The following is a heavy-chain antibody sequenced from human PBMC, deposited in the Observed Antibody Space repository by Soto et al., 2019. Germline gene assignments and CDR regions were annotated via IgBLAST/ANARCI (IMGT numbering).Heavy chain of an antibody. J-gene: IGHJ4*02. V-gene: IGHV3-74*01. CDR1: GFTISNYW. CDR2: ISPDGSTT. D-gene: IGHD6-13*01. Sequence: PGGSLRLSCVASGFTISNYWMHWVRQAPGKGLIWVSRISPDGSTTNYADSVKGRFTISRDNAKNTLYLQMDSLRAEDTALYYCARGSSSWYVSFDYWGQGILVTVSS. CDR3: ARGSSSWYVSFDY.